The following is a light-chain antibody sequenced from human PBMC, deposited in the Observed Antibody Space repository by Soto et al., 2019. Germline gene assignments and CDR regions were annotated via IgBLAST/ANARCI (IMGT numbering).Light chain of an antibody. Sequence: DIQMTQSPSTLSASVGDRVTITCRASQSISGWLAWYQQKPGKAPKFLIYDVSNLESGVPLRFSGSGSGTEFTLTISSLQSEDFGVYYCHQYNNLWTFGQGTKVDIK. CDR3: HQYNNLWT. CDR1: QSISGW. V-gene: IGKV1-5*01. J-gene: IGKJ1*01. CDR2: DVS.